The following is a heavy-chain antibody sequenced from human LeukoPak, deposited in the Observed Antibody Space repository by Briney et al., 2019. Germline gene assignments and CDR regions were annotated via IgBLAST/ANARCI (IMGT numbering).Heavy chain of an antibody. D-gene: IGHD6-13*01. J-gene: IGHJ6*02. Sequence: SETLSLTCTVSGGSISTYYWSWIRQPPGKGLEWIGYIYYSGSTNYSPSLRSRVTISVDTSKNQFSLKLSSVTAADTAVYYCARAAEQQQDYYYGMDVWGQGTTVTVSS. CDR3: ARAAEQQQDYYYGMDV. CDR2: IYYSGST. CDR1: GGSISTYY. V-gene: IGHV4-59*01.